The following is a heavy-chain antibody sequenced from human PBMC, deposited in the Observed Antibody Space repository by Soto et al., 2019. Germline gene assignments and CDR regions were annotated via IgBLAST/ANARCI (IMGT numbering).Heavy chain of an antibody. CDR3: ARVVGALGHWFDP. CDR2: ISAYNGNT. Sequence: QVQLVQSGGEVKKPGASVKVSCKASGYTFTSYGISWVRQAPGQGLEWMGRISAYNGNTNYAQKLQGRVTMTTDTSTSTAYRGLRSLRSDDTAVYYCARVVGALGHWFDPWGQGTLVTVSS. V-gene: IGHV1-18*01. J-gene: IGHJ5*02. D-gene: IGHD1-26*01. CDR1: GYTFTSYG.